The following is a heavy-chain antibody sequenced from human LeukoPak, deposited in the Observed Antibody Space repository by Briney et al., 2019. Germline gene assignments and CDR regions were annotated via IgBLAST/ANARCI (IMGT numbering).Heavy chain of an antibody. CDR2: FDPEDGET. Sequence: ASVKVSCKVSGYTLTEISMHWVRQAPGKGLEWMGGFDPEDGETIYAQKFQGRVTMTEDTSTDTAYMELSSLRSEDTAVYYCATREFSFESRTDYWGQGTLVTASS. CDR1: GYTLTEIS. D-gene: IGHD3-3*01. V-gene: IGHV1-24*01. CDR3: ATREFSFESRTDY. J-gene: IGHJ4*02.